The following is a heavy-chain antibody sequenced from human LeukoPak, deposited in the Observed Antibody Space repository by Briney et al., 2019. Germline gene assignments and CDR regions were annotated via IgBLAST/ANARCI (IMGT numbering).Heavy chain of an antibody. D-gene: IGHD5-24*01. CDR3: ARRDSKTGFDH. J-gene: IGHJ4*02. V-gene: IGHV1-18*01. CDR2: ISPYIGST. CDR1: GYTFTSYN. Sequence: ASVTVSCKASGYTFTSYNITWVRQAPGQGLEWMGWISPYIGSTKYAQHFQGRVIMTTDTLTSTAYMDLRSLRSDDTAVYYCARRDSKTGFDHWGQGTLVTVSS.